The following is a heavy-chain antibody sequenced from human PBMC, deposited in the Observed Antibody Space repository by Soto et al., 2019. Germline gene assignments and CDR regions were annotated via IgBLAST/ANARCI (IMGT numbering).Heavy chain of an antibody. D-gene: IGHD6-13*01. CDR2: IIPIFGTA. CDR1: GGTFSSYA. Sequence: SVKVSCKASGGTFSSYAISWVRQAPGQGLEWMGGIIPIFGTANYAQKFQGRVTITADESTSTAYMELSSLRSEDTAVYYCARGSSSWLDPRWFDPWGQGTLVTVSS. V-gene: IGHV1-69*13. CDR3: ARGSSSWLDPRWFDP. J-gene: IGHJ5*02.